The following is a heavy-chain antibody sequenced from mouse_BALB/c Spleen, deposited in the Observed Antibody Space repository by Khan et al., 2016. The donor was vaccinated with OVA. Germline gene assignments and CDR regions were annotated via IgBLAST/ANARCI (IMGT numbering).Heavy chain of an antibody. CDR3: ARDYGRLYWYFDV. V-gene: IGHV3-5*02. CDR2: IYYSGTV. Sequence: DVKLQESGPGLVKPSQTVSLTCTVTGISITTGNYRWSWIRQFPGNKLEWIGNIYYSGTVTYSPSLTSRTTITRDTSKNRFFLEMNSLTAEDTATYYCARDYGRLYWYFDVWGAGTTVTVSS. J-gene: IGHJ1*01. D-gene: IGHD1-1*01. CDR1: GISITTGNYR.